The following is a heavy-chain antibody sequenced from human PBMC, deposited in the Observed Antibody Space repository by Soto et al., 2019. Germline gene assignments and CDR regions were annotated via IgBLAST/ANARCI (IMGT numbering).Heavy chain of an antibody. V-gene: IGHV4-34*01. CDR2: INQRGST. CDR1: GGSFSGYY. Sequence: SETLSLTRAVSGGSFSGYYWRWIRQPPGKGLEWIGEINQRGSTNYNPSLKSRVTRSVDTSKNQFSLKLSSVTAADTAVYYWARHLSDAYCGGDCYFDYWGQGTLVT. D-gene: IGHD2-21*02. CDR3: ARHLSDAYCGGDCYFDY. J-gene: IGHJ4*02.